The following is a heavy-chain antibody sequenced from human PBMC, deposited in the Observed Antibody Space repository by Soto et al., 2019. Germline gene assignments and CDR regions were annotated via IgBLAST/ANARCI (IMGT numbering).Heavy chain of an antibody. CDR1: GFTFNNYG. J-gene: IGHJ4*02. CDR3: VKRRSGASWMILDS. Sequence: QVQLVESGGGVVQPGRSLRLSCAASGFTFNNYGMYWVRQAPGKGLEWVAVISYDGSNKYYADSVKGRFTISRDNPRNTVYLQMSSLRTEDTAVYYCVKRRSGASWMILDSWGQGTLVTVSS. V-gene: IGHV3-30*18. CDR2: ISYDGSNK. D-gene: IGHD2-15*01.